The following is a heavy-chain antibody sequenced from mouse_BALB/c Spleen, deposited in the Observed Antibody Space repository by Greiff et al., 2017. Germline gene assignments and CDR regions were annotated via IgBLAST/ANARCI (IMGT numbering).Heavy chain of an antibody. J-gene: IGHJ4*01. V-gene: IGHV1-67*01. D-gene: IGHD2-3*01. CDR2: ISIYYDNT. CDR1: GYTFTDYA. Sequence: QVQLKESGPELVRPGESVKISCKGSGYTFTDYAMHWVKQSHAKSLEWIGVISIYYDNTNYNQKFKGKATMTVDKSSSTAYMELARLTSEDSAIYYCARGGIYDGYYYAMDYWGQGTSVTVSS. CDR3: ARGGIYDGYYYAMDY.